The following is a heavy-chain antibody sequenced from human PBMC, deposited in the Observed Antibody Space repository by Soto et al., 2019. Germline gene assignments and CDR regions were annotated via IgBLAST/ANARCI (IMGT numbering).Heavy chain of an antibody. CDR2: IWYDGSYK. CDR3: AKDEGRYTYGLRDC. CDR1: GFTFSNYG. D-gene: IGHD5-18*01. J-gene: IGHJ4*02. V-gene: IGHV3-33*06. Sequence: QVQLVESGGGVVQPGRSLRLSCAASGFTFSNYGMHWVRQAPGKGLEWVAVIWYDGSYKYYAASVKGRFTISRDNSRTTLHLQMNSRRAEDTAVYYCAKDEGRYTYGLRDCWGQGTLVTVSS.